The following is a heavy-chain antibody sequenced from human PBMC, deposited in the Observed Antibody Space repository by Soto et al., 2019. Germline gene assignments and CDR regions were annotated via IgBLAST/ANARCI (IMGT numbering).Heavy chain of an antibody. J-gene: IGHJ4*02. D-gene: IGHD6-13*01. CDR1: GGTFSSYT. CDR2: IIPILGIA. Sequence: QVQLVQSGAEVKKPGSSVKVSCKASGGTFSSYTISWVRQAPGQGLEWMGRIIPILGIANYAQKFQGRVRITADKSPSTANMELSSLRSEDTAVYSCARDLNHSSPGYWGQGAMVTVS. CDR3: ARDLNHSSPGY. V-gene: IGHV1-69*08.